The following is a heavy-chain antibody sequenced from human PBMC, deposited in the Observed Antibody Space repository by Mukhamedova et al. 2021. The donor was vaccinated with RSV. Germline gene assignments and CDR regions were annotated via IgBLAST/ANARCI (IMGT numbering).Heavy chain of an antibody. J-gene: IGHJ1*01. D-gene: IGHD6-19*01. CDR2: INGGSGST. CDR3: TRDGGYSGGSYLAFQD. Sequence: MNWVRQAPGKGLEWVANINGGSGSTQYADSVRGRCTISKDNAKNSLYLQMDSLGVEDTAVYYCTRDGGYSGGSYLAFQDWGQGTLV. V-gene: IGHV3-48*03.